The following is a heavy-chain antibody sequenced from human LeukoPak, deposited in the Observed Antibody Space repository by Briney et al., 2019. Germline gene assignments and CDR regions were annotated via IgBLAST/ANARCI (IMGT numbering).Heavy chain of an antibody. V-gene: IGHV1-69*06. D-gene: IGHD5-18*01. CDR1: GGTFSSYA. CDR3: AREGGYSYAGNWFDP. CDR2: IIPIFGTA. J-gene: IGHJ5*02. Sequence: SVKVSCKASGGTFSSYAISWVRQAPGQGLEWIGGIIPIFGTANYAQRFQGRVTITADKSTSTAYMELSSLRSEDTAVYYCAREGGYSYAGNWFDPWGQGTLVTVSS.